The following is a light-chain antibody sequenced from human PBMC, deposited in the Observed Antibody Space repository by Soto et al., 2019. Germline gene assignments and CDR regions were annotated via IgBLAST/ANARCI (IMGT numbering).Light chain of an antibody. V-gene: IGLV3-21*02. CDR2: DDS. CDR3: QVWDDGGDRAVI. J-gene: IGLJ2*01. Sequence: SYELTQPPSVSVAPGQTARITCGGDNIGSKSVHWYQQKAGQAPVLVVYDDSDRPSGIPERFSGSNSGNTATLTISRVEAGDEADYYCQVWDDGGDRAVIFGGGTKLTVL. CDR1: NIGSKS.